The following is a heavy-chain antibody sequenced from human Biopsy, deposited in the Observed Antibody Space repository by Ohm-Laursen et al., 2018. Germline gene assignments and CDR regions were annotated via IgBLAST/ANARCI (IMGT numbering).Heavy chain of an antibody. CDR2: MIPSSGKT. CDR3: ARGYSRRVSIFEASIYWFDT. CDR1: GYSFSTYG. Sequence: GPSVPLSCTVYGYSFSTYGVNWVRQARGQGLEWMGWMIPSSGKTGYAQRFQGRVTLTMNTSISTAYMELSGLRSEDTAVYFCARGYSRRVSIFEASIYWFDTWGQGTLATVSS. J-gene: IGHJ5*02. V-gene: IGHV1-8*01. D-gene: IGHD6-6*01.